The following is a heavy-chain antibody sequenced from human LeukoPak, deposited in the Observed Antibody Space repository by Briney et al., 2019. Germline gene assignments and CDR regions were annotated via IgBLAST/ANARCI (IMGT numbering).Heavy chain of an antibody. CDR3: ARDSGSAAFDI. V-gene: IGHV3-21*01. CDR2: ISSSSSYI. Sequence: GGSLRLSCAASGFTFSSYSMNWVRQAPGKGLEWVSSISSSSSYIYYADSVKGRFTISRDNAMNSLYLQMNSLRAEDTAVYYCARDSGSAAFDIWGQGTMVTVSS. D-gene: IGHD3-10*01. J-gene: IGHJ3*02. CDR1: GFTFSSYS.